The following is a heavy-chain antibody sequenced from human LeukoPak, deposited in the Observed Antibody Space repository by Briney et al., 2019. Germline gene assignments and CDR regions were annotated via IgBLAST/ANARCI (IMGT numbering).Heavy chain of an antibody. D-gene: IGHD6-19*01. V-gene: IGHV1-2*02. Sequence: SVTLSFKASGYTFTGYYMHWVRQPPGPGLEWMGWINPNSGGTNYAQEFPGRVTMTRDTSISTAYMELSRLRSDDTAVYYCAGAGIAVAGNAEYFQHWGQGTLVTVSS. J-gene: IGHJ1*01. CDR2: INPNSGGT. CDR1: GYTFTGYY. CDR3: AGAGIAVAGNAEYFQH.